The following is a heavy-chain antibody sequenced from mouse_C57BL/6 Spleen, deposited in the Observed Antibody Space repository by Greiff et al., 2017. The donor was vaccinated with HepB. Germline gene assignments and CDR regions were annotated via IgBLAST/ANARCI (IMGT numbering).Heavy chain of an antibody. CDR2: IYPSDSET. CDR3: ARGWRYAMDY. D-gene: IGHD1-1*02. J-gene: IGHJ4*01. CDR1: GYTFTSYW. V-gene: IGHV1-61*01. Sequence: QVQLQQPGAELVRPGSSVKLSCKASGYTFTSYWMDWVKQRPGQGLEWIGNIYPSDSETHYNQKFKDKATLTVDKSSSTAYMQLSSLTSEDSAVYYCARGWRYAMDYWGQGTSVTVSS.